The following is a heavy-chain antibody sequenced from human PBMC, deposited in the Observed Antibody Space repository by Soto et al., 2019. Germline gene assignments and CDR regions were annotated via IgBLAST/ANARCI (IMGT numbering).Heavy chain of an antibody. CDR2: IYYSGST. CDR1: GGSISSGGYY. D-gene: IGHD5-18*01. CDR3: ARNYLSRGYSFDY. Sequence: SETLSLTCTVSGGSISSGGYYWSWIRQHPGKGLEWIGYIYYSGSTYYNPSLKSRVTISVDTSKNQFSLKLSSVTAADTAVYYCARNYLSRGYSFDYWGQGTLVTVSS. V-gene: IGHV4-31*03. J-gene: IGHJ4*02.